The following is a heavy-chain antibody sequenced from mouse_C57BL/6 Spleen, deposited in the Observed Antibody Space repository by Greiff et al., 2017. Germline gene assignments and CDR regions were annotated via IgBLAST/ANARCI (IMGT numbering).Heavy chain of an antibody. Sequence: EVKLVESGGGLVKPGGSLKLSCAASGFTFSSYAMSWVRQTPEKRLEWVATISDGGSYTYYPDNVKGRFTISRDNAKNNLYLQMSHLKSEDTAMYYCARAPYYYGSSYWFAYWGQGTLVTVSA. V-gene: IGHV5-4*03. J-gene: IGHJ3*01. CDR2: ISDGGSYT. D-gene: IGHD1-1*01. CDR3: ARAPYYYGSSYWFAY. CDR1: GFTFSSYA.